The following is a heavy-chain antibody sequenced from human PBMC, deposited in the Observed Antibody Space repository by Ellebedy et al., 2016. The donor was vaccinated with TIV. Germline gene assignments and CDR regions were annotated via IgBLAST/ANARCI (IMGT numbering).Heavy chain of an antibody. J-gene: IGHJ5*02. CDR2: IKQDGSEK. Sequence: PGGSLRLSCATSGFNFGAYGMHWVRQAPGKGLEWVANIKQDGSEKYYVASVKGRFTISRDNAKNSLYLQMSSLRAEDTAVYYCARGREGYYGSGSYYNGWFDPWGQGTLVTVSS. V-gene: IGHV3-7*03. D-gene: IGHD3-10*01. CDR3: ARGREGYYGSGSYYNGWFDP. CDR1: GFNFGAYG.